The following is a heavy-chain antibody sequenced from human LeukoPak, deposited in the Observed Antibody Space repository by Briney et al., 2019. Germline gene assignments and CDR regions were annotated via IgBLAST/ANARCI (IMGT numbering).Heavy chain of an antibody. Sequence: GGSLRLSCAASGFTFNTYTMNWVRQAPGKGLEWVSSITASSTAIYSADSVKGRFTISRDNAKNFLYLQMNRLRAEDTAVYYCARTYYDILAGYNPYFDYWGQGTLVTVSS. D-gene: IGHD3-9*01. CDR3: ARTYYDILAGYNPYFDY. J-gene: IGHJ4*02. CDR1: GFTFNTYT. CDR2: ITASSTAI. V-gene: IGHV3-21*01.